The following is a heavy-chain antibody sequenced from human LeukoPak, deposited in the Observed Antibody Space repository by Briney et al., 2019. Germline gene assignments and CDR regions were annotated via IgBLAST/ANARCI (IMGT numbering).Heavy chain of an antibody. CDR3: AKDKTPREYYFDY. V-gene: IGHV3-23*01. CDR2: ISGSGGST. CDR1: GFTFDDYA. Sequence: GGSLRLSCAASGFTFDDYAMHWVRQAPGKGLEWVSAISGSGGSTYYADSVKGRFTISRDNSKNTLYLQMNSLRAEDTAVYYCAKDKTPREYYFDYWGQGTLVTVSS. J-gene: IGHJ4*02. D-gene: IGHD4-23*01.